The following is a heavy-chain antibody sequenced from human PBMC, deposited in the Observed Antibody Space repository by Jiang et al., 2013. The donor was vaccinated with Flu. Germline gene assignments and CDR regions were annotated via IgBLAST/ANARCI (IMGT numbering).Heavy chain of an antibody. Sequence: SLKISCKGSGYSFTSYWIGWVRQMPGKGLEWMGIIYPGDSDTRYSPSFQGQVTISADKSISTAYLQWSSLKASDTAMYYCARVGMATTSYYYYYGMDVWGKGTTVTVSS. V-gene: IGHV5-51*01. CDR2: IYPGDSDT. CDR1: GYSFTSYW. CDR3: ARVGMATTSYYYYYGMDV. J-gene: IGHJ6*04. D-gene: IGHD5-24*01.